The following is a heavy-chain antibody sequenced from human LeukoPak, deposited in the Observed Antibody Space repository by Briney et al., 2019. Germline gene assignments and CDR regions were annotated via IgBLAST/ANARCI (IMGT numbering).Heavy chain of an antibody. J-gene: IGHJ5*02. CDR1: GGSISSSSYY. Sequence: PAETLSLTCTVSGGSISSSSYYWGWHRQPPGKGLVSTGSIYYSGSTYYNPSLKSRVTISVDTSKNQFSLKLSSVTAADTAVYYCARRSGGGSRLAESSLSAAGNNWFDPWGQGTLVTVSS. CDR2: IYYSGST. D-gene: IGHD6-13*01. CDR3: ARRSGGGSRLAESSLSAAGNNWFDP. V-gene: IGHV4-39*01.